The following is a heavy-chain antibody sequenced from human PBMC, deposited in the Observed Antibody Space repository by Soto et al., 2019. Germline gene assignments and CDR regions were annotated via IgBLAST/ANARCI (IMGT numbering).Heavy chain of an antibody. V-gene: IGHV1-8*01. J-gene: IGHJ6*03. D-gene: IGHD6-13*01. Sequence: QVQLAQSGAEVKKPGASVKVSCQASGSTFTSYDINWVRQATGQGLEWMGWMNPSRGNTGYAGEFQGRVTMTSNTSTSTAYMELSSLRPEDTAVYYCASGGSSTSYYYYMDVWGQGTTVTVSS. CDR3: ASGGSSTSYYYYMDV. CDR1: GSTFTSYD. CDR2: MNPSRGNT.